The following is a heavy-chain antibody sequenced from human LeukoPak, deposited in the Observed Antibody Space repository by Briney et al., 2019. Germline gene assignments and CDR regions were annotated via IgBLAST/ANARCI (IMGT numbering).Heavy chain of an antibody. CDR3: AKRGVVIRVILVGFHKEAYYFDS. V-gene: IGHV3-23*01. CDR1: GITLSNYG. D-gene: IGHD3-22*01. J-gene: IGHJ4*02. CDR2: ISDSGGRT. Sequence: GGSLRLSCAVSGITLSNYGMSWVRQPPGKGLEWVAVISDSGGRTNYADSVKGRFTISRGNPKNTLYLQMNSLRAEDTAVYFCAKRGVVIRVILVGFHKEAYYFDSWGQGALVTVSS.